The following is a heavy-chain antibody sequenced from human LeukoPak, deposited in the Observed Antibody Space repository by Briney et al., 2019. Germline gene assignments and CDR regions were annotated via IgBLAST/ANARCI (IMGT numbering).Heavy chain of an antibody. Sequence: ASVKVSCKASGYIFTDYYMHWVRQAPGQGLEWMGWMNPSSGVTNYAQKFQVRVTMTGDTSISTAYMELSRLRSDDTAVYYCARDLRLAVSGTSGFDIWGQGTVVTVSS. CDR1: GYIFTDYY. J-gene: IGHJ3*02. CDR2: MNPSSGVT. D-gene: IGHD6-19*01. V-gene: IGHV1-2*02. CDR3: ARDLRLAVSGTSGFDI.